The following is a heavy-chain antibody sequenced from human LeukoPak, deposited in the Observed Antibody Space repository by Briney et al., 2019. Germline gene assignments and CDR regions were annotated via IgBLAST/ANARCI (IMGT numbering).Heavy chain of an antibody. CDR1: GGSFSGYY. CDR2: INHSGST. J-gene: IGHJ6*03. V-gene: IGHV4-34*01. CDR3: AREKYYYYYYMDV. Sequence: SETLSLTCAVYGGSFSGYYWSWLRQPPGKGLEWIGEINHSGSTNYNPSLKSRVTISVDTSKNQFSLKLSSVTAADTAVYYCAREKYYYYYYMDVWGKGTTVTVSS.